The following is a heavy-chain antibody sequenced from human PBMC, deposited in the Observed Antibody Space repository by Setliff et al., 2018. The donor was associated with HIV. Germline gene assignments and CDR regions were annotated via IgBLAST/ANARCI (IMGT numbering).Heavy chain of an antibody. Sequence: ETLSLTCAVSGYSISSGYYWGWIRQPPGKGLEWIGSIYHSGSTYYNPSLKSRVTISVDTSKNQFSLKLSSVTAADTAVYYCARDACSGGSCYYSSGPNWFDPWGQGTLVTVSS. V-gene: IGHV4-38-2*02. J-gene: IGHJ5*02. CDR2: IYHSGST. D-gene: IGHD2-15*01. CDR1: GYSISSGYY. CDR3: ARDACSGGSCYYSSGPNWFDP.